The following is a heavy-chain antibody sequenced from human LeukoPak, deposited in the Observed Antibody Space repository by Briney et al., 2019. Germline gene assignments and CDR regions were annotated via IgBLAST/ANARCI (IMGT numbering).Heavy chain of an antibody. J-gene: IGHJ6*02. V-gene: IGHV4-4*07. Sequence: KSSETLSLTCTVSGGSISSYYWSWIRQPAGKGLEWIGRIYTSGSTNYNPSLKSRVTMSVDTSKNQFSLKLSSVTAADTAVYYCARDFHMVRGVIIKSLYYYYGMDVWGQGTTVTVSS. CDR2: IYTSGST. D-gene: IGHD3-10*01. CDR3: ARDFHMVRGVIIKSLYYYYGMDV. CDR1: GGSISSYY.